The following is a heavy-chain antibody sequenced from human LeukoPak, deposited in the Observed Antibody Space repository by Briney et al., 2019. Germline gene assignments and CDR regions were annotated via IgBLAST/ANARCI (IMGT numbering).Heavy chain of an antibody. CDR2: INHSGST. CDR1: GGSISTYY. D-gene: IGHD3-10*01. J-gene: IGHJ3*02. CDR3: VRLLYGSADDAFDI. V-gene: IGHV4-34*01. Sequence: SETLSLTCTVSGGSISTYYWSWIRQPPGKGLEWIGEINHSGSTNYNPSLKSRVTISVDTSKNQFSLKLSSVTAADTAVYYCVRLLYGSADDAFDIWGQGTMVTVSS.